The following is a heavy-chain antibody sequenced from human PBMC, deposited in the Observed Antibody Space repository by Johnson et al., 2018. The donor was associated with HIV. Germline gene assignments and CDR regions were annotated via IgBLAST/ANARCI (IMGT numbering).Heavy chain of an antibody. CDR1: GFTFSDYY. D-gene: IGHD5-24*01. Sequence: QVQLVESGGGLVKPGGSLRLSCAASGFTFSDYYMTWIRQTPGKGLEWVSYISSSGTTVYYADSVKGRFTISRDNSKNTLYLQMNSLRAEDTAVYYCARDSIEMATKSEDAFDIWGQGTMVTVSS. V-gene: IGHV3-11*04. CDR3: ARDSIEMATKSEDAFDI. J-gene: IGHJ3*02. CDR2: ISSSGTTV.